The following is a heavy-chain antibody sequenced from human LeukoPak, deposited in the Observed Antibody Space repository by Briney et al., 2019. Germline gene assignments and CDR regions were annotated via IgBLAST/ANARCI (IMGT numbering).Heavy chain of an antibody. CDR3: AREIRAFSSSGYFDY. Sequence: GGSLRLSCAASGFTFSSYAMSWVRQAPGKGLEWVSAISGSGGSTYYADSVKGRFTISRDNSKNTLYLQMNSLRAEDTAVYHCAREIRAFSSSGYFDYWGQGTLVTVSS. CDR1: GFTFSSYA. CDR2: ISGSGGST. V-gene: IGHV3-23*01. D-gene: IGHD3-22*01. J-gene: IGHJ4*02.